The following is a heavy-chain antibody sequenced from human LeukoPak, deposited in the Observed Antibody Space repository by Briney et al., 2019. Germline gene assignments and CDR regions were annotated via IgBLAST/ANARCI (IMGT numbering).Heavy chain of an antibody. J-gene: IGHJ4*02. Sequence: ASVKVSCKASGYTFTGYYMHWVRQAPGQGLEWMGWINPNSGGTNYAQKFQGRVTMTRDTSISTAYMELSRLRSDDTAVYYWARAIAAAFRKVRDYWGQGTLVTVSS. CDR1: GYTFTGYY. D-gene: IGHD6-13*01. CDR2: INPNSGGT. V-gene: IGHV1-2*02. CDR3: ARAIAAAFRKVRDY.